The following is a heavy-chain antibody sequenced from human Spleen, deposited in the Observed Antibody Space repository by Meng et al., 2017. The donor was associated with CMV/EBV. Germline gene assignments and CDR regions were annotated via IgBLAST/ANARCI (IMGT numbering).Heavy chain of an antibody. J-gene: IGHJ4*02. D-gene: IGHD2-2*01. CDR3: ARVLVVVPAARPAPFDY. V-gene: IGHV1-46*01. CDR2: INPSGGTT. Sequence: ASVKVSCKASGYTFTSYYLHWVRQAPGQGLEWMGIINPSGGTTTYAQKFQGRVTMTRDTSISTAYMELSRLRSDDTAVYYCARVLVVVPAARPAPFDYWGQGTLVTVSS. CDR1: GYTFTSYY.